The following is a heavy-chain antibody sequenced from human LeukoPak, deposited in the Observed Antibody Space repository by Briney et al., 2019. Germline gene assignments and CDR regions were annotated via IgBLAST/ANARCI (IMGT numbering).Heavy chain of an antibody. CDR3: ARGHSSGWSQGNYYYMDV. D-gene: IGHD6-19*01. CDR2: INPNSGGT. CDR1: GYTFTGYY. J-gene: IGHJ6*03. Sequence: GASVTVSCKPSGYTFTGYYMHWVRQAPGQGLEWMGWINPNSGGTNYAQKFQGRVTMTRDTSISTAYMELSRLRSDDTAVYYCARGHSSGWSQGNYYYMDVWGKGTTVTVSS. V-gene: IGHV1-2*02.